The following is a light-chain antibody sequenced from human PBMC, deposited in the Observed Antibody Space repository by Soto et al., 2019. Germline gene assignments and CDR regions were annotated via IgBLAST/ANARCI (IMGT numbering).Light chain of an antibody. V-gene: IGKV3-11*01. CDR1: QSVSSY. CDR2: DAS. J-gene: IGKJ1*01. Sequence: EIVLTQSPATLSLSPGEGATLFCRASQSVSSYLAWYQQKPGQAPRLLIYDASNRATGIPARFSGSGSGTDFTLTISSLEPEDFAVYYCQQRSNWPVTFGLGTKVDIK. CDR3: QQRSNWPVT.